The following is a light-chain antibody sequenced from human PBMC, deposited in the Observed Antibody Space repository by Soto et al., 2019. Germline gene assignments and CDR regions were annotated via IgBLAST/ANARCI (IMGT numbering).Light chain of an antibody. CDR3: PQDYNLRRT. Sequence: PGERVTLSCRASQSVGSNFLTWYQQKPGQAPRLLIYGASARATGIPARFSGSGSGTDFSLTISSLQPEDFAVYYCPQDYNLRRTFGQGTK. J-gene: IGKJ1*01. CDR2: GAS. V-gene: IGKV3D-7*01. CDR1: QSVGSNF.